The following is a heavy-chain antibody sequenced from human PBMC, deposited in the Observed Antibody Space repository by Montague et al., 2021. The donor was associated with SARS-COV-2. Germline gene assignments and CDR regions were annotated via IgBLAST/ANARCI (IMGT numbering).Heavy chain of an antibody. CDR2: IYHTGGT. CDR3: AGLGGVIGRPPAGYNWFDH. D-gene: IGHD3-22*01. Sequence: SETLSLTCVVYDGSISSDKWWSWVRPPPRKVLEWVEEIYHTGGTYYNPFHRSGVTIVVDKSKNQFFLMLTAVTAAETAVYYCAGLGGVIGRPPAGYNWFDHWGQGTLVTVSS. J-gene: IGHJ5*02. V-gene: IGHV4-4*02. CDR1: DGSISSDKW.